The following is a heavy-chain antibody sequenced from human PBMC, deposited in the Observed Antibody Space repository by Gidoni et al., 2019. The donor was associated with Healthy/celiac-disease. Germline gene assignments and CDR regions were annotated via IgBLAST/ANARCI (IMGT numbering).Heavy chain of an antibody. Sequence: QVQLVESGGGVVQPGRSLRLSCSASGFPFSRFGMHWVPQGSGQGLVWVAVIWYDGSNKYYADSVKGRFTISRDNSKNTLYLQMNSLRAEDTAVYYCARDAYSSSTTPDAFDIWGQGTMVTVSS. CDR2: IWYDGSNK. V-gene: IGHV3-33*01. J-gene: IGHJ3*02. CDR3: ARDAYSSSTTPDAFDI. CDR1: GFPFSRFG. D-gene: IGHD6-6*01.